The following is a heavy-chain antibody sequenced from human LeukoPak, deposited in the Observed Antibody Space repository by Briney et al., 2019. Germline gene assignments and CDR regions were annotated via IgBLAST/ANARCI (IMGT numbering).Heavy chain of an antibody. V-gene: IGHV3-23*01. CDR1: GFTFSSYS. J-gene: IGHJ3*02. CDR3: AKDANIVVVPAARGAFDI. CDR2: ISGSGGST. D-gene: IGHD2-2*01. Sequence: GGSLRLSCTASGFTFSSYSVNWVRQAPGKGLEWVSAISGSGGSTYYADSMKGRFTISRDNSKNTLYLQMNSLRAEDTAVYYCAKDANIVVVPAARGAFDIWGQGTMVTVSS.